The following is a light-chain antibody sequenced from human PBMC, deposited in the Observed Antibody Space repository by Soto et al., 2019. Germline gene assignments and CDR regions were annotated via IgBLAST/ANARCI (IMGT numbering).Light chain of an antibody. J-gene: IGKJ4*01. CDR2: AAS. CDR1: QGISSY. V-gene: IGKV1-8*01. CDR3: HRSYSYPLT. Sequence: AIRMTQSPSSFSASTGDRVTITCRASQGISSYLAWYQQKPGKAPKLLIYAASTLQSGVPSRFSGSGSGTDFTLTFSCLQSEDFATYYCHRSYSYPLTLGGGTKVEIK.